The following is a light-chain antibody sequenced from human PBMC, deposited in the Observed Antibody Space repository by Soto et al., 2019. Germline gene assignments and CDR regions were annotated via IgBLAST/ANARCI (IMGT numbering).Light chain of an antibody. V-gene: IGLV2-14*01. J-gene: IGLJ2*01. Sequence: QSALTQPASVSGSPGQSITISCTGTSSDVGGYNYVSWYQQHPGKAPKLLIYEVSDRPSGVSNRFSGSKSGNTASLTISGLQAEDEADYYCSSFTTRSTLSFGGGTDLTVL. CDR3: SSFTTRSTLS. CDR1: SSDVGGYNY. CDR2: EVS.